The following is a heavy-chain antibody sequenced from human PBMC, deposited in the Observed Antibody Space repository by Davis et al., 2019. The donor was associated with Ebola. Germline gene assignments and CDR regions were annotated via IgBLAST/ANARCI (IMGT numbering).Heavy chain of an antibody. CDR2: IIPIFATA. V-gene: IGHV1-69*13. CDR1: GGTFSSYT. J-gene: IGHJ4*02. D-gene: IGHD3-22*01. Sequence: SVKVSCKASGGTFSSYTISWVRQAPGQGLEWMGGIIPIFATAYYAQKFQGRVTITADESTSTAYMELSSLRSDDTAVYYCARDLGMIVPAGYFDYWGQGTLVTVSS. CDR3: ARDLGMIVPAGYFDY.